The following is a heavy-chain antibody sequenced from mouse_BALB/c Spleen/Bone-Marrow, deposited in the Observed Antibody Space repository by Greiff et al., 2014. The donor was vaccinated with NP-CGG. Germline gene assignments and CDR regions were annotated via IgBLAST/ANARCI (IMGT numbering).Heavy chain of an antibody. CDR1: GFNIKDTY. D-gene: IGHD2-14*01. CDR3: EGGYDWAMDY. CDR2: IDPANGNT. Sequence: VQLKESGAELVKPGASVKLSCTASGFNIKDTYIHWVKQRPEQGLEWIGRIDPANGNTKYDPKFQGKATITKDTSSNTAYLQRSRLKSEEIDVYYCEGGYDWAMDYWGQGTSVTVSA. V-gene: IGHV14-3*02. J-gene: IGHJ4*01.